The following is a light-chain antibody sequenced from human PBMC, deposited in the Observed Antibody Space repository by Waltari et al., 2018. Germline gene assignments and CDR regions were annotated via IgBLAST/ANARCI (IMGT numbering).Light chain of an antibody. Sequence: SFVLTQTPSVSVAPGNTARITCGGANIGRKSVHWYQQKPGQAPVLVVHDDRDRSPGVPERISGSNSGNTATLTISSVDVGDEADYYCQLWDYTTDHWVFGGGTKLTVL. CDR2: DDR. CDR1: NIGRKS. CDR3: QLWDYTTDHWV. V-gene: IGLV3-21*03. J-gene: IGLJ3*02.